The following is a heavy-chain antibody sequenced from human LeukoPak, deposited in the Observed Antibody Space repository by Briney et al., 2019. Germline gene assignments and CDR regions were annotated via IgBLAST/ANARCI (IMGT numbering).Heavy chain of an antibody. V-gene: IGHV1-69*04. CDR2: IIPILGIA. Sequence: SVKVSCKASGGTFSSYAISWVRQAPGQGLEWTGRIIPILGIANYAQKFQGRVTITADKSTSTAYMELSSLRSEDTAVYYCARDEYSYGPKTDYWGQGTLVTVSS. J-gene: IGHJ4*02. CDR1: GGTFSSYA. D-gene: IGHD5-18*01. CDR3: ARDEYSYGPKTDY.